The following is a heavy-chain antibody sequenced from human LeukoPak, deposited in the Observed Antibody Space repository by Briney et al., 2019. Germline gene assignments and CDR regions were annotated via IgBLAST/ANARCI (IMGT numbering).Heavy chain of an antibody. Sequence: GRSLRLSCAASGFTFDDYAMHWVRQAPGKGLEWVSGISWNSGSIGYADSVKGRFTISRDNSKNTLYLQMNSLRAEDTAVYYCARDRLRFLEWLDYWGQGTLVTVSS. CDR3: ARDRLRFLEWLDY. CDR2: ISWNSGSI. CDR1: GFTFDDYA. V-gene: IGHV3-9*01. J-gene: IGHJ4*02. D-gene: IGHD3-3*01.